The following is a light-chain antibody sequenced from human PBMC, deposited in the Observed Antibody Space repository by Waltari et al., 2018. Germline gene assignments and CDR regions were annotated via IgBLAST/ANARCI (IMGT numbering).Light chain of an antibody. CDR3: CSFAGTYTWV. CDR2: DVI. V-gene: IGLV2-11*01. CDR1: SSDVGGYNH. Sequence: QSALTQPRSVSGSPGQSVTISCTGTSSDVGGYNHFSWYQQHPGKAPKLMIYDVIKRPSGVPDRFSGSKSGITASLTISGLQAEDEADYYCCSFAGTYTWVFGGGTKLTVL. J-gene: IGLJ3*02.